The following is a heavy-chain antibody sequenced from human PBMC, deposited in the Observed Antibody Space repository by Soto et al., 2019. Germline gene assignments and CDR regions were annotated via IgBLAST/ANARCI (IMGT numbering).Heavy chain of an antibody. V-gene: IGHV3-30-3*01. CDR1: GFTFSSYA. Sequence: GGSLRLSCAASGFTFSSYAMHWVRQAPGKGLEWVAVISYDGSNKYYADSVKGRFTISRDNSKNTLYLQMNSLRAEDTAVYYCTTEYDILTGYPDDAFEIWGQGTMVTVSS. D-gene: IGHD3-9*01. CDR2: ISYDGSNK. J-gene: IGHJ3*02. CDR3: TTEYDILTGYPDDAFEI.